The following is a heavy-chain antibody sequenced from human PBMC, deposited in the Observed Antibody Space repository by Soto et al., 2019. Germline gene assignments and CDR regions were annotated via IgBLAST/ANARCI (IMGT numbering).Heavy chain of an antibody. Sequence: GGSLRLSCAASGFTFSSYSMNWVRQAPGKGLEWVSSISSSSSYIYYADSVKGRFTISRDNAKNSLYLQMNSLRAEDTAVYYCAREGVGLRCSSTSCPTDYWGQGTLVTVSS. J-gene: IGHJ4*02. CDR3: AREGVGLRCSSTSCPTDY. V-gene: IGHV3-21*01. D-gene: IGHD2-2*01. CDR1: GFTFSSYS. CDR2: ISSSSSYI.